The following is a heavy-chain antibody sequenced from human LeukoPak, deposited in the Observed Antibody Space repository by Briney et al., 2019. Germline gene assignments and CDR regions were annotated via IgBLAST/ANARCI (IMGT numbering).Heavy chain of an antibody. V-gene: IGHV1-46*01. CDR2: INPSGGST. J-gene: IGHJ4*02. CDR3: ARRYCSGGSCSFEY. Sequence: ASVKVSCKAFGYTFTTYYMHWVRQAPGQGLEWMGIINPSGGSTFYAQKFQGRVTMTRDTSTSTVYMELSSLRSEDTAVYYCARRYCSGGSCSFEYWGRGTLVTVSS. D-gene: IGHD2-15*01. CDR1: GYTFTTYY.